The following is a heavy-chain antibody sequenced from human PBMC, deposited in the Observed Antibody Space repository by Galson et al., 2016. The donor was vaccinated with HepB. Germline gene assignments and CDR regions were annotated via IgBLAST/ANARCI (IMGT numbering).Heavy chain of an antibody. CDR2: INPSGGST. CDR1: GGTFSNNA. D-gene: IGHD3/OR15-3a*01. CDR3: ARGTGTGGYFDY. J-gene: IGHJ4*02. Sequence: SVKVSCKASGGTFSNNAISWVRRAPGQGLEWMGIINPSGGSTSYAQKFQGRVTVTRDTSTSTVYMELSSLRSEDTAVYYCARGTGTGGYFDYWGQGTLGTVAS. V-gene: IGHV1-46*01.